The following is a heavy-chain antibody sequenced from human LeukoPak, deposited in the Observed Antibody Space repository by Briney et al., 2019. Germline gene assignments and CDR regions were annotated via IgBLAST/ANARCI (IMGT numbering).Heavy chain of an antibody. CDR2: IQSVSLTI. D-gene: IGHD2-21*01. V-gene: IGHV3-48*02. J-gene: IGHJ6*03. Sequence: PGGSLTLSCAASGFRFSDYNMNWVRQVPGKGLEWVSYIQSVSLTIYYLDSVKGRFTISRDNAKNSLFLQMTSLRDEDTAVYYCARLVIDSPSSYYMDVWGNGTMVTVSS. CDR3: ARLVIDSPSSYYMDV. CDR1: GFRFSDYN.